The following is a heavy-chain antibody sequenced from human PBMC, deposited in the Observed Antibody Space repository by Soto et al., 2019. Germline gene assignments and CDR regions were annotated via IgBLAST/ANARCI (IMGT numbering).Heavy chain of an antibody. D-gene: IGHD2-2*02. V-gene: IGHV1-18*04. CDR2: ISGYNGYT. CDR3: ARQDVVEPRATPELDP. J-gene: IGHJ5*02. CDR1: GYTFTSYG. Sequence: QVQLVQSGAEVKKPGTSVKVSCKASGYTFTSYGICWVRQAPGQGLEWMGWISGYNGYTNYAQKFQGRVTMITDTFTSTAYMELKNLRSDDTAVYYCARQDVVEPRATPELDPWGQGTLVTVSS.